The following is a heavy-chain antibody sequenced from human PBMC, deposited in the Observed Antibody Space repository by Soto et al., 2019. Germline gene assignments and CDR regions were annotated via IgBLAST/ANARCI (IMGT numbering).Heavy chain of an antibody. Sequence: PGGSLRLSCAASGITFSNYAVSWVRQTPGKTLEWVSGISGRGDETYYADSVKGRFTISRDNSKNTVYLQMNSLRAEDTALYLCAKEYYYDSSFDYWGQGALVTVSS. CDR1: GITFSNYA. D-gene: IGHD3-22*01. V-gene: IGHV3-23*01. CDR3: AKEYYYDSSFDY. J-gene: IGHJ4*02. CDR2: ISGRGDET.